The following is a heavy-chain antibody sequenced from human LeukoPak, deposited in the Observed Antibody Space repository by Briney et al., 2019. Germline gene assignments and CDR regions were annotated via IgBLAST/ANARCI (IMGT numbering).Heavy chain of an antibody. CDR1: GFTFSSYA. Sequence: PGGSLRLSCAASGFTFSSYAMSWVRQAPGKGLEWVAVISYDGSNKYYADSVKGRFTISRDNSKNTLYLQMNSLRAEDTAVYYCARGPTVTTSYYYGMDVWGQGITVTVSS. J-gene: IGHJ6*02. D-gene: IGHD4-17*01. CDR2: ISYDGSNK. V-gene: IGHV3-30-3*01. CDR3: ARGPTVTTSYYYGMDV.